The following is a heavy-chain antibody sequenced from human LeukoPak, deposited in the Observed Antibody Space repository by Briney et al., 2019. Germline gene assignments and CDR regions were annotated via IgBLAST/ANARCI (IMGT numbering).Heavy chain of an antibody. CDR3: AKSDPPLPY. CDR1: GFAFSNER. V-gene: IGHV3-74*01. Sequence: GGSLRLSCAASGFAFSNERMHWVRQAPGMGLFWVSYIDNDGTNPTYVDSVKGRFTISRDNAKSTLYLHLNSLRPEDTGVYFCAKSDPPLPYWGQGTQVTVSS. CDR2: IDNDGTNP. J-gene: IGHJ4*02.